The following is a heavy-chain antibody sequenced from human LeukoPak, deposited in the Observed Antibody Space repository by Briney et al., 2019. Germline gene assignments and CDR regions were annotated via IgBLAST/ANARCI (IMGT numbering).Heavy chain of an antibody. V-gene: IGHV4-38-2*01. J-gene: IGHJ5*02. Sequence: SETLSLTCAASGYSISSGYYWGWIRQPPGKGLEWIGSIYHSGSTYYNPSLKSRVTISEDTSKNQFSLKLSSVTAADTAVYYCARHRSEYQLLYDSWFDPWGQGTLVTVSS. D-gene: IGHD2-2*02. CDR1: GYSISSGYY. CDR3: ARHRSEYQLLYDSWFDP. CDR2: IYHSGST.